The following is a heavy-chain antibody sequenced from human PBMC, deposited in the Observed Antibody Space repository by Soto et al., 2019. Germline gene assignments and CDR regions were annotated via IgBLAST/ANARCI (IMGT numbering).Heavy chain of an antibody. Sequence: SETLSLTCTVSGGSISSGDYYWSWIRQPPGKGLEWIGYIYYSGSTYYNPSLKSRVTISVDTSKNQFSLKLSSVTAADTSVYYCARARRKYGSYGMDVWGQGTTVT. J-gene: IGHJ6*02. CDR3: ARARRKYGSYGMDV. CDR1: GGSISSGDYY. D-gene: IGHD4-17*01. CDR2: IYYSGST. V-gene: IGHV4-30-4*01.